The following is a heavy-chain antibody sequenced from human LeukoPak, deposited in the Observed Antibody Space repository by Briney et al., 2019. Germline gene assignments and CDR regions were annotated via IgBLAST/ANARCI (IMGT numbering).Heavy chain of an antibody. J-gene: IGHJ4*02. V-gene: IGHV3-48*03. D-gene: IGHD2-8*02. CDR2: ITNGGATE. Sequence: GGSLRLSCSASGFSFSNYEMNWVRQAPGKGLEWVAYITNGGATEYYADSVKGRFTISRDDATNSLYLQMNSLRVDDTAVYYCARDKHRRLVGYFDYWGQGTLVTVS. CDR1: GFSFSNYE. CDR3: ARDKHRRLVGYFDY.